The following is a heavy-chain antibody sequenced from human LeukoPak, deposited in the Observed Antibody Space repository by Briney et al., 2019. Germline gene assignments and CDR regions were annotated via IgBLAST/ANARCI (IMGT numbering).Heavy chain of an antibody. CDR2: ISYDGSNK. D-gene: IGHD1-26*01. CDR3: ARDQRPRSGYVDY. CDR1: GFTFSSYA. J-gene: IGHJ4*02. Sequence: GSLRLSCAASGFTFSSYAMHWVRQAPGKGLEWVAVISYDGSNKYYADSVKGRFTISRDNSKNTLYPQMNSLRAEDTAVYYCARDQRPRSGYVDYWGQGTLVTVSS. V-gene: IGHV3-30-3*01.